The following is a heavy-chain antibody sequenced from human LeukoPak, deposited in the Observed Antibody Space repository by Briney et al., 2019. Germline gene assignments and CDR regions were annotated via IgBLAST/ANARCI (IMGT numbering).Heavy chain of an antibody. CDR2: INPNSGGT. Sequence: AASVKVSCKASGYTFTGYYMHWVRQAPGQGLEWMGWINPNSGGTNYAQKFQGRVTMTRDTSISTAYMELSRLRSDDTAVYYCARETSQKGAHYMDVWGKGTTVTISS. V-gene: IGHV1-2*02. D-gene: IGHD3-16*01. J-gene: IGHJ6*03. CDR3: ARETSQKGAHYMDV. CDR1: GYTFTGYY.